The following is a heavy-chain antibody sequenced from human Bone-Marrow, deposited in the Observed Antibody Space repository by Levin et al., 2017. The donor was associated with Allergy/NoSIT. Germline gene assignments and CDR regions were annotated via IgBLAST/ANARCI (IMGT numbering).Heavy chain of an antibody. CDR3: ARRCSSGWDKGAFDV. CDR2: MNPYSGNT. D-gene: IGHD6-19*01. CDR1: GYTFTDYD. Sequence: GESLKISCKASGYTFTDYDINWVRQASGQGLEWMGWMNPYSGNTGYAQKFQGRVTMTRTTSIRAAYMELSSLRSEDTAVYYCARRCSSGWDKGAFDVWGQGTMVNVSS. J-gene: IGHJ3*01. V-gene: IGHV1-8*01.